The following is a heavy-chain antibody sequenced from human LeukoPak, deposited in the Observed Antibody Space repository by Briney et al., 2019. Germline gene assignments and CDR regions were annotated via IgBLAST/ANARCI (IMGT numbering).Heavy chain of an antibody. CDR2: IYYSGST. J-gene: IGHJ6*03. Sequence: PSETLSLTCTVSGGSISSYYWSWIRQPPGKGLEWIGYIYYSGSTNYNPSLKSRVTISVDTSKNQFSLKLSSVTAADTAVYYCARAPPTYCSSTSCLTYYYYYYMDVWGKGTTVTVSS. D-gene: IGHD2-2*01. CDR3: ARAPPTYCSSTSCLTYYYYYYMDV. CDR1: GGSISSYY. V-gene: IGHV4-59*01.